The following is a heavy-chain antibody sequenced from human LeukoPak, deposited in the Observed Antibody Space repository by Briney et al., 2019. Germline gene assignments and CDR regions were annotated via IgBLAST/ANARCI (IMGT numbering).Heavy chain of an antibody. J-gene: IGHJ4*02. CDR3: ARGESYSSGQDY. Sequence: ASVKVSSKASGYTFTSYDINWVRQATGQGLEWMGWMNPNSGNTGYAQKFQGRVTMTRNTSISTAYMELSSLRSEDTAVYYCARGESYSSGQDYWGQGTLVTVSS. V-gene: IGHV1-8*01. CDR2: MNPNSGNT. D-gene: IGHD6-19*01. CDR1: GYTFTSYD.